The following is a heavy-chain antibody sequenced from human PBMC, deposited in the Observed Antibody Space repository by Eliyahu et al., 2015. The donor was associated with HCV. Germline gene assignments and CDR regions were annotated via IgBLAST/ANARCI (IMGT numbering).Heavy chain of an antibody. D-gene: IGHD2-8*01. J-gene: IGHJ6*02. V-gene: IGHV1-69*04. CDR1: GGTFSSYA. CDR2: IIPILGIA. CDR3: ARVDNTCTNGVCYSGYYGMDV. Sequence: QVQLVQSGAEVKKPGSSVKVSCKASGGTFSSYAISWVRQAPGQGLEWMGRIIPILGIANYAQKFQGRVTITADKSTSTAYMELSSLRSEDTAVYYCARVDNTCTNGVCYSGYYGMDVWGQGTTVTVSS.